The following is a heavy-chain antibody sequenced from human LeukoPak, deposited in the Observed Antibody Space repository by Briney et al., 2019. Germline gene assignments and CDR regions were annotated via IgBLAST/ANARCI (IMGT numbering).Heavy chain of an antibody. CDR2: INPGSGST. Sequence: GASVKVSCKASGYTFTSYYMHWVRQAPGQGLEWMGIINPGSGSTSYLQKFQGRVTMTRDTSTSTVYMELSSLRSDDTAVYYCARGYGDYVTDWGQGTLVTVSS. J-gene: IGHJ4*02. V-gene: IGHV1-46*01. CDR1: GYTFTSYY. CDR3: ARGYGDYVTD. D-gene: IGHD4-17*01.